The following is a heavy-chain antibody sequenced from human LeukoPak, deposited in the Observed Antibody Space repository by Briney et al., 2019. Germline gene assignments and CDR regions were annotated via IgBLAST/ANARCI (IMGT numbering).Heavy chain of an antibody. J-gene: IGHJ4*02. Sequence: SETLSLTCTVSGGSISSYYWSWIRQPPGKGLEWIGYIYYSGSTNYNPSLKSRVTISVDTSKNQFSLKLSSVTDADTAVYYCARVGDGYNVDHWGQGTLVTVSS. V-gene: IGHV4-59*01. CDR1: GGSISSYY. D-gene: IGHD5-24*01. CDR3: ARVGDGYNVDH. CDR2: IYYSGST.